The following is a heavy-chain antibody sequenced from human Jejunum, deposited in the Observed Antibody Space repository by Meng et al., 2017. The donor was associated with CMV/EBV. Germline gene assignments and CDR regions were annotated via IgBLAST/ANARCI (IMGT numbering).Heavy chain of an antibody. D-gene: IGHD2-15*01. CDR1: CYTFNNCG. J-gene: IGHJ5*02. V-gene: IGHV1-18*01. CDR3: ARDRGQDTVVVVADRGFDP. CDR2: ISPYIGNT. Sequence: ARRVQSGAGVEKPGASVKVPCRASCYTFNNCGLNWVRQAPGQGLEWMGWISPYIGNTNYAQRFQGRLTLTTDTSTDTAYMELRSLSPDDTAIYYWARDRGQDTVVVVADRGFDPWGQGTLVTVSS.